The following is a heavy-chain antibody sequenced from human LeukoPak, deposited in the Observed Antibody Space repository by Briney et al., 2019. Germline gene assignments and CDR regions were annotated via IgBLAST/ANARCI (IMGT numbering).Heavy chain of an antibody. Sequence: GGSLRLSCAASGFTVSSNYMSWVRQAPGKGLEWVSGISWNSGSIGYADSVKGRFTISRDNAKNSLYLQMNSLRAEDTALYYCAKDITLFVVADAFDIWGQGTMVTVSS. CDR1: GFTVSSNY. CDR2: ISWNSGSI. D-gene: IGHD3-10*02. V-gene: IGHV3-9*01. J-gene: IGHJ3*02. CDR3: AKDITLFVVADAFDI.